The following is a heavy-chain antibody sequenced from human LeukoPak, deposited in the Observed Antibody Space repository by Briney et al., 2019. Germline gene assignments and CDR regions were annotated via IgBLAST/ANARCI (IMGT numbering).Heavy chain of an antibody. CDR3: ARGYCSSTSCYAVY. D-gene: IGHD2-2*01. V-gene: IGHV4-38-2*02. CDR1: GYSISNGYY. CDR2: IYHRGST. Sequence: PSETLSLTCTVSGYSISNGYYWGWIRQPPGKGLEWVGSIYHRGSTYYNPSLTSRVTISLDRSKKKFSLKLSSVTAADTAVYYCARGYCSSTSCYAVYWGQGTLVTVSS. J-gene: IGHJ4*02.